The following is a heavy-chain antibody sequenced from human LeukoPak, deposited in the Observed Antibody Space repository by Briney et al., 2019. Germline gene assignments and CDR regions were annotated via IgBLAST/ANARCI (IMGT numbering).Heavy chain of an antibody. V-gene: IGHV2-5*02. Sequence: SGPTLVKPTPTLTLTCTFSGFSLSTYGVGVGWLRQAPGKALEWLALIYWDDDNRYSPSLKNRLFVTKTSSKNQVILIMTNMDPEDTATYFCAHRRSGNNWNHGDFDYWGQGTLITVSS. CDR3: AHRRSGNNWNHGDFDY. CDR2: IYWDDDN. J-gene: IGHJ4*02. CDR1: GFSLSTYGVG. D-gene: IGHD1-14*01.